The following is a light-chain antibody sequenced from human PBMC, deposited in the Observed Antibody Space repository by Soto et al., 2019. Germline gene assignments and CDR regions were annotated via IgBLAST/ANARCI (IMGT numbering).Light chain of an antibody. J-gene: IGLJ1*01. Sequence: QSVLTQPASVSGSPGQSITISCTGTSSDVGGYNYVSWYQHHPGKAPKLMIYDVSNRPSGVSNRFPGSKSGNTASLTISGLQPEDEADYYCSSYTTSNTRQIVFGTGPKVTVL. V-gene: IGLV2-14*03. CDR1: SSDVGGYNY. CDR3: SSYTTSNTRQIV. CDR2: DVS.